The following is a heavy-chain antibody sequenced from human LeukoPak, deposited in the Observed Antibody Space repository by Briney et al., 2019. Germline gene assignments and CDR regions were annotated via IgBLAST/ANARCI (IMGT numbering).Heavy chain of an antibody. J-gene: IGHJ4*02. CDR3: AREKFGDSSIDY. CDR1: GGSFSGYY. V-gene: IGHV4-34*01. CDR2: INHSGST. Sequence: SETLSLTCAVYGGSFSGYYWSWIRRPPGKGLEWIGEINHSGSTNYNPSIKSRVTISVDTSKNQFSLKLRSVTAADTAVYYCAREKFGDSSIDYWGQGTLVTVSS. D-gene: IGHD3-10*01.